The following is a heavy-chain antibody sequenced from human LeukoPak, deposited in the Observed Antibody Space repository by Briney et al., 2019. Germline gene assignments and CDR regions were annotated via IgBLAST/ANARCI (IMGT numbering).Heavy chain of an antibody. CDR1: GYTFTGYC. J-gene: IGHJ6*02. V-gene: IGHV1-2*02. Sequence: GASVKVSCKASGYTFTGYCMHWVRQAPAQGREWLGWINPNSGGTNYPQKFQGRVTMTRDTSISTAYMELSRLRSDDTAVYYCAREIPYGRGGSCLFHGMDVCSQPSTVT. CDR2: INPNSGGT. D-gene: IGHD2-15*01. CDR3: AREIPYGRGGSCLFHGMDV.